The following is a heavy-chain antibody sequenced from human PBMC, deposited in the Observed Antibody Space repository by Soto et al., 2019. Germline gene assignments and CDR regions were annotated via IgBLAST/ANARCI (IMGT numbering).Heavy chain of an antibody. D-gene: IGHD1-1*01. CDR1: GYAFTTYG. Sequence: QVHLVQSGAEVKKPGASVKVSCQGSGYAFTTYGITWVRQAPGQGIEWMGWISAHNGNTKYAQKLQDRVTVTRDTSTSTAYMELRSLRYDDTAVYYGARGRYGDYWGQGALVTVSS. J-gene: IGHJ4*02. CDR2: ISAHNGNT. CDR3: ARGRYGDY. V-gene: IGHV1-18*01.